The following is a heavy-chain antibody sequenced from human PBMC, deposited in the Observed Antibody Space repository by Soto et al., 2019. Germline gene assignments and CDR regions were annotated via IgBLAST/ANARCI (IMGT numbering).Heavy chain of an antibody. Sequence: GXSVNDSFQATVDTFINYYLNGVRQAPGQGLEWMGVINPHGGSTKYAQKFQGRITMTRDTSRSTVYMELSSLRSDDTAIYYCARSSGGNFGIIIEGSNWFDHWGQGTLVTVSS. V-gene: IGHV1-46*01. CDR3: ARSSGGNFGIIIEGSNWFDH. J-gene: IGHJ5*02. D-gene: IGHD3-3*01. CDR2: INPHGGST. CDR1: VDTFINYY.